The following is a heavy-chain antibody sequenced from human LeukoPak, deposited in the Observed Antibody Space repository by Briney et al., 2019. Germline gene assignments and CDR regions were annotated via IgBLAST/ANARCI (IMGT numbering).Heavy chain of an antibody. J-gene: IGHJ5*02. CDR2: IIPIIGIA. Sequence: ASVKVSCKASGGTFSSYAFNWVRQAPGQGLEWMGRIIPIIGIANYAQKFQGRVTITADKSTSIVYMELSSLRSEDTAVYFCARVTHNSGWYGVFDPWGQGTLVTVSS. CDR1: GGTFSSYA. V-gene: IGHV1-69*04. D-gene: IGHD6-19*01. CDR3: ARVTHNSGWYGVFDP.